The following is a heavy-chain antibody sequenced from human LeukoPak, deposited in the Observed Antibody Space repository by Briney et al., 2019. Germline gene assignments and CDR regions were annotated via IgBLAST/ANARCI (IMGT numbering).Heavy chain of an antibody. Sequence: GGSLRLSCAASGFTFSSYSMNWVRQAPGKGLEWVSYISDSGSSIYYADSVKGRFTISRDNAKNSLYLQMNSLRDEDTAVYYCAREPRESCAAFDIWGQGTMVTVSS. J-gene: IGHJ3*02. CDR3: AREPRESCAAFDI. CDR1: GFTFSSYS. CDR2: ISDSGSSI. V-gene: IGHV3-48*02.